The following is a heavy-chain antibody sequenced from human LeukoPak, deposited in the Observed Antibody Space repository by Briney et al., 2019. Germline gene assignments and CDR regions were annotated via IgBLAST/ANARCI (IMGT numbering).Heavy chain of an antibody. CDR1: GYTFTSYG. D-gene: IGHD1-26*01. J-gene: IGHJ5*02. V-gene: IGHV1-69*06. CDR3: ARVVGTTTGDWFDP. CDR2: IIPIFGTA. Sequence: SVKVSCKASGYTFTSYGISWVRQAPGQGLEWMGGIIPIFGTAKYAQKFQGRVTITADKSTSTAYMELSSLRSEDTAVYYCARVVGTTTGDWFDPWGQGPLVTVSS.